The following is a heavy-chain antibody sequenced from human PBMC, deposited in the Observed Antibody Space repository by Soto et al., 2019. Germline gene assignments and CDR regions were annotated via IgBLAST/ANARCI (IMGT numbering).Heavy chain of an antibody. CDR3: ARVPSPFDFYYAMDV. Sequence: SEPLSLTCTVSVDSIGSCNKYWSWTLQAPGKGLEWIGYIFSSGTTYYNPSLKSRLTMSLDTSQNQFSLKLNSVTAADTAVYFCARVPSPFDFYYAMDVWGQGTTVTVSS. J-gene: IGHJ6*02. CDR1: VDSIGSCNKY. CDR2: IFSSGTT. V-gene: IGHV4-30-4*02. D-gene: IGHD3-16*01.